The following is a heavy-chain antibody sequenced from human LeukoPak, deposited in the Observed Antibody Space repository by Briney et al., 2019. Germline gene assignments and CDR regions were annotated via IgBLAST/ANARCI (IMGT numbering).Heavy chain of an antibody. Sequence: SETLSLTCTVSGGSISSGSYYWGWLRQPPGKGLEWIGSIYYSGSTYYNPSLKSRVSISVDTSKNQFSLKLSSVTAADTAVYYCARHVDLYYYGSGNLRFDPWGQGTLVTVSS. CDR3: ARHVDLYYYGSGNLRFDP. CDR1: GGSISSGSYY. J-gene: IGHJ5*02. D-gene: IGHD3-10*01. V-gene: IGHV4-39*07. CDR2: IYYSGST.